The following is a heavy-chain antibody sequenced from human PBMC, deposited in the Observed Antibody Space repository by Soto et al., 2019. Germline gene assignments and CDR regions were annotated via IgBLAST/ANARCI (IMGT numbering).Heavy chain of an antibody. D-gene: IGHD2-2*01. Sequence: PSLTCAVYGCSISSNRWLSWVRQPPGKWLEWIGEIYHSGSTNYSPSLKSRVTISLDKSKNQFSLKLTSVTAADSAVYYCARDDHLVVVPTSLGAMDVWGQGTTVTVSS. CDR2: IYHSGST. J-gene: IGHJ6*02. CDR3: ARDDHLVVVPTSLGAMDV. CDR1: GCSISSNRW. V-gene: IGHV4-4*02.